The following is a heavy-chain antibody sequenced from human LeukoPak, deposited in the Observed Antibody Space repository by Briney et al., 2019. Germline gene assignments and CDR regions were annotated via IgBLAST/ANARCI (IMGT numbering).Heavy chain of an antibody. CDR1: GYTFTSYG. V-gene: IGHV1-18*01. Sequence: ASVQVSCKASGYTFTSYGISWVRQAPGQGLEWMGWISAYNGNTNYAQKLQGRVTMTTDTSTSTAYMELRSLRSDDTAVYYCARDIASPLYFDYWGQGTLVTVSS. CDR3: ARDIASPLYFDY. J-gene: IGHJ4*02. D-gene: IGHD6-13*01. CDR2: ISAYNGNT.